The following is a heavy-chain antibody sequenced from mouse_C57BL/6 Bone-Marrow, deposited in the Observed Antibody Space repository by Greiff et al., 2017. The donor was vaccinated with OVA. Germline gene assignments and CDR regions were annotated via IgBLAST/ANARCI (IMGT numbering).Heavy chain of an antibody. CDR1: GYTFTSYW. J-gene: IGHJ4*01. V-gene: IGHV1-53*01. CDR2: INPSNGGT. Sequence: QVQLQQPGTELVKPGASVKLSCKASGYTFTSYWMHWVKQRPGQGLEWIGNINPSNGGTNYNEKFKSKTTLTVDKSSSTAYMQLSSLTSEDSAVYYCARSARLRYYAMDYWGQGTSVTVSS. CDR3: ARSARLRYYAMDY. D-gene: IGHD2-2*01.